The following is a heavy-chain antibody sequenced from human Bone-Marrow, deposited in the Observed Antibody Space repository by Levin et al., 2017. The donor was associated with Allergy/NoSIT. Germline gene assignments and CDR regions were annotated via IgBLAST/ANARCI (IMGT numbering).Heavy chain of an antibody. D-gene: IGHD5-18*01. J-gene: IGHJ3*02. Sequence: SETLSLTCTVXXXXXVHCKWSWIRQPKGKGLEWIGYIYYSGSTNYNPSLKSRVTISVDTSKNQFSLKLSSVTAADTAVYYCARESARGDNGAWAFDSWGQGTMVTVSS. V-gene: IGHV4-59*01. CDR2: IYYSGST. CDR1: XXXXVHCK. CDR3: ARESARGDNGAWAFDS.